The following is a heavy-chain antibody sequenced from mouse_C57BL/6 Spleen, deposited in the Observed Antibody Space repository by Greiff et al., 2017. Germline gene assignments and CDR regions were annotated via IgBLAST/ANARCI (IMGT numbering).Heavy chain of an antibody. J-gene: IGHJ2*01. D-gene: IGHD4-1*01. CDR3: ARSELTGKWDY. Sequence: QVQLQQPGAELVKPGASVKLSCKASGYTFTSYWMHWVKQRPGQGLEWIGMIHPNSGSTNYNEKFKSKATLTVDKSSSTAYMQLSSLTSEDSAVYYCARSELTGKWDYWGQGTTLTVSS. V-gene: IGHV1-64*01. CDR1: GYTFTSYW. CDR2: IHPNSGST.